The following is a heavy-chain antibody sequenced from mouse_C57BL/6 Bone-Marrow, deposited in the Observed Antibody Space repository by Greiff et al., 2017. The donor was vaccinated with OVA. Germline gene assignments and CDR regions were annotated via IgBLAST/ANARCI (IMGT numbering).Heavy chain of an antibody. CDR2: IHPNSGST. Sequence: VQLQQSGAELVKPGASVKLSCKASGYTFTSYWMHWVKQRPGQGLEWIGMIHPNSGSTNYNEKFKSKATLTVDKSSSTAYMQLSSLTSEDSAVYYCARAGDYDKGFAYWGQGTLVTVSA. D-gene: IGHD2-4*01. V-gene: IGHV1-64*01. J-gene: IGHJ3*01. CDR1: GYTFTSYW. CDR3: ARAGDYDKGFAY.